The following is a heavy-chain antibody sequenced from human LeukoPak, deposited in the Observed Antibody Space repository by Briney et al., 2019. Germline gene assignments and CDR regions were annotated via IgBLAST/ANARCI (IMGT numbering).Heavy chain of an antibody. CDR2: VSAYNGNT. CDR3: ARSGHTRGWWDSESQYSPRGDY. J-gene: IGHJ4*02. CDR1: GYSFTSYV. V-gene: IGHV1-18*01. Sequence: ASVKVSCKASGYSFTSYVISWVRQAPGQGLEWMGWVSAYNGNTNYAQKFQGRVTMTTDTSTSTAYMELRSLRSDDTAVYYCARSGHTRGWWDSESQYSPRGDYWGQGTLVTVSS. D-gene: IGHD1-26*01.